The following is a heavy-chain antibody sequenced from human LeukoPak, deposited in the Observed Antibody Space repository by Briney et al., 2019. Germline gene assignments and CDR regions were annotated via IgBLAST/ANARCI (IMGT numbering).Heavy chain of an antibody. Sequence: GGSLRLSCAASGFTFSNAWMTWVSQAPGKGLEWVSIIYSGGSTYSADSVQGRFTVSRDNSKNTLYRQMNSLRAEDTAVYYCASVPVHCSGGSCPLDYWGQGTLVTVSS. V-gene: IGHV3-53*01. CDR3: ASVPVHCSGGSCPLDY. D-gene: IGHD2-15*01. CDR1: GFTFSNAW. CDR2: IYSGGST. J-gene: IGHJ4*02.